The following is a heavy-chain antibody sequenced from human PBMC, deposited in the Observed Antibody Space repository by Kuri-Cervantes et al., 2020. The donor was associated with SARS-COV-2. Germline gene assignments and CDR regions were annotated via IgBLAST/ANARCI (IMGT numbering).Heavy chain of an antibody. J-gene: IGHJ4*02. D-gene: IGHD1-26*01. CDR1: GFTFSSYA. CDR3: AKDWSGTYFGTFDC. V-gene: IGHV3-30-3*01. Sequence: LSLTCAASGFTFSSYAMHWVRQAPGKGLEWVAVISYDGSNKYYADSVKGRFTISRGNSKNTLYLQMNSLRAEDTAVYYCAKDWSGTYFGTFDCWGQGTLVTVSS. CDR2: ISYDGSNK.